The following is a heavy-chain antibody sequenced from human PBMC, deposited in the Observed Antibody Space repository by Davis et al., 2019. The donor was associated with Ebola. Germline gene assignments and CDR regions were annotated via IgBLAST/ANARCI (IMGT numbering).Heavy chain of an antibody. V-gene: IGHV3-23*01. Sequence: PGGSLRPSCAASGFTFRSYAMTWVRQAPGKGLEWVSAINDGGSNTYYIDSVKGRFTISRDNSKNTLYLQMNSLRAEDTATYYCAKALDYYYDFWQHNWYYHGLDVWGQGATVTVSS. CDR2: INDGGSNT. J-gene: IGHJ6*02. CDR1: GFTFRSYA. D-gene: IGHD3-3*01. CDR3: AKALDYYYDFWQHNWYYHGLDV.